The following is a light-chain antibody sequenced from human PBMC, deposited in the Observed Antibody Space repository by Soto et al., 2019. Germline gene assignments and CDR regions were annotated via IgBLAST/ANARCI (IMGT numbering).Light chain of an antibody. CDR1: QRLLYNSNNKNY. CDR3: HQYYSVPLT. V-gene: IGKV4-1*01. J-gene: IGKJ4*01. CDR2: GAS. Sequence: DIVMTQSPDSMAVSLGERATINCKSSQRLLYNSNNKNYLAWYQQEPGQPPKLLIYGASTGESGVPDRFSGSGSGTDFTLTISILQAEDVAVYYCHQYYSVPLTFGGGTKVEIK.